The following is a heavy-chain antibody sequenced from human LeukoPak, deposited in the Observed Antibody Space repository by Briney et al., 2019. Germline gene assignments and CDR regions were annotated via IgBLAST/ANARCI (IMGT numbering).Heavy chain of an antibody. D-gene: IGHD6-6*01. CDR3: ARATPYSSSCDY. Sequence: GGSLRLSCAASGFTFSSYDMPWVRQATGKGLEWVSAIGTAGDTYYPGSVKGRFTISRENAKNSLYLQMNSLRAGDTAVYYCARATPYSSSCDYWGQGTLVTVSS. V-gene: IGHV3-13*01. CDR1: GFTFSSYD. J-gene: IGHJ4*02. CDR2: IGTAGDT.